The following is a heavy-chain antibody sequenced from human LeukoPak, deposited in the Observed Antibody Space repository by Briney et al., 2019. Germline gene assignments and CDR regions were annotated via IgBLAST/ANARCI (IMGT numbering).Heavy chain of an antibody. J-gene: IGHJ4*02. CDR2: INHDGSSK. V-gene: IGHV3-30*02. CDR1: GFSFSSDG. CDR3: AKGITGNSFYFDY. Sequence: PSGGSLRLXCAASGFSFSSDGIHWVRQAPGKGLEWLANINHDGSSKYYADSVRGRFTVSRDNSKNTLYLEMSSLRAEDTAVYFCAKGITGNSFYFDYWGQGTLVTVSS. D-gene: IGHD1-20*01.